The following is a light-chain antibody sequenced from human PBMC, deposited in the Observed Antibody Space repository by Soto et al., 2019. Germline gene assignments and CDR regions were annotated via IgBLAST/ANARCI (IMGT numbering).Light chain of an antibody. CDR1: QSVSNY. V-gene: IGKV3-11*01. J-gene: IGKJ4*01. CDR3: QQRSNWPLLT. Sequence: EIVLTQSPATLSLSPGERATLSCRASQSVSNYLAWYQQKPGQAPRLLIYDASNRATGIPARFSGSGSGTDFTLTISSLEPEDFAVHYCQQRSNWPLLTFGGGTKVEIK. CDR2: DAS.